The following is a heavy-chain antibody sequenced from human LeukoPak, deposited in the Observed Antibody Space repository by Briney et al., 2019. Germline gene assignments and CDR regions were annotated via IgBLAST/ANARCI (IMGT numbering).Heavy chain of an antibody. Sequence: SETLSLTCAVSGGSISSGGYSWSWIRQPPGKGLEWIGYIYHSGSTYYNPSLKSRVTISVDRSKNQFSLKLSSVTAADTAVYYCARGARDLKGGMDVWGQGTTVTVSS. CDR2: IYHSGST. V-gene: IGHV4-30-2*01. CDR1: GGSISSGGYS. D-gene: IGHD2-21*01. CDR3: ARGARDLKGGMDV. J-gene: IGHJ6*02.